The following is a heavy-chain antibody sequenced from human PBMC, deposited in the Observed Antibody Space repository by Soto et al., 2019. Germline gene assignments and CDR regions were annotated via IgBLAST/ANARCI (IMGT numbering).Heavy chain of an antibody. CDR2: ISTAGIT. Sequence: GGSLRLSCAVSGFTVTAKYMIWVRQAPGKDLEWVSAISTAGITSYANSVRGRLSIFRDKTKNTLSLQMDTLKVDDTAVYYCAASVTAPGGFDVWGQGTTVTVSS. J-gene: IGHJ3*01. V-gene: IGHV3-53*01. D-gene: IGHD2-21*02. CDR3: AASVTAPGGFDV. CDR1: GFTVTAKY.